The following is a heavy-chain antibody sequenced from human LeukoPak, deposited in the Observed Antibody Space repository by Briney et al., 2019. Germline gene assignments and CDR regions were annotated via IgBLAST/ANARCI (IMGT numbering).Heavy chain of an antibody. CDR2: INPNSGGT. D-gene: IGHD3-22*01. Sequence: GALVKVSCKASGYAFTGYYMHWVRQAPGQGLEWMGRINPNSGGTNYAQKFQGRVTMTRDTSISTAYMELSRLRSDDTAVYYCARERGSGYRDFDYWGQGTLVTVSS. J-gene: IGHJ4*02. CDR3: ARERGSGYRDFDY. CDR1: GYAFTGYY. V-gene: IGHV1-2*06.